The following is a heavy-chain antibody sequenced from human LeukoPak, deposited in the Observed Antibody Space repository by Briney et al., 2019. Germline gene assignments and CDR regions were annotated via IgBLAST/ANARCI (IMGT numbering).Heavy chain of an antibody. J-gene: IGHJ3*02. V-gene: IGHV1-2*06. CDR1: GYTFTGYY. Sequence: ASVKVSCKASGYTFTGYYMHWVRQAPGQGLEWMGRIDPNSGGTNYAQKFQGRVTMTRDTSISTAYMELSRLRSDDTAVYYCARDSIAAAGTRAFDIWGQGTMVTVSS. CDR2: IDPNSGGT. D-gene: IGHD6-13*01. CDR3: ARDSIAAAGTRAFDI.